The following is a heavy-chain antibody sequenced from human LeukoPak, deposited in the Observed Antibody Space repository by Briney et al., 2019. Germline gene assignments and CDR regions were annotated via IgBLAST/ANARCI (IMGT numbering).Heavy chain of an antibody. CDR3: AKDINGYYYDSSGSWSYFQH. V-gene: IGHV3-9*01. Sequence: GRSLRLSCAASGFTFDDYAMHWVRQAPGKGLEWVSGISWNSGSIGYADSVKGRFTISRDNAKNSLYLQMNSLRAEDTALYYCAKDINGYYYDSSGSWSYFQHWGQGTLVTVSS. CDR1: GFTFDDYA. CDR2: ISWNSGSI. D-gene: IGHD3-22*01. J-gene: IGHJ1*01.